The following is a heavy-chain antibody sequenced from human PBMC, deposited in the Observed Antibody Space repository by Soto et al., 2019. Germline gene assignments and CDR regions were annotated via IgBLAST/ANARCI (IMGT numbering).Heavy chain of an antibody. Sequence: TGGSLSLSCAVTGFPFGSYGMTWVRQAPGKGLEWVSDISGSGVSTYYADSVKGRFTIFRDNSKNTLHLQMNSLRAEDTAVYYCAKGYSSGYYGRAYDYWGQGTLVTVSS. V-gene: IGHV3-23*01. CDR2: ISGSGVST. D-gene: IGHD3-22*01. CDR1: GFPFGSYG. CDR3: AKGYSSGYYGRAYDY. J-gene: IGHJ4*02.